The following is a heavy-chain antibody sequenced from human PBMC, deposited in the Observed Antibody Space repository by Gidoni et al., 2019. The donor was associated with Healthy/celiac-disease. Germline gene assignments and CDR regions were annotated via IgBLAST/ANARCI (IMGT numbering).Heavy chain of an antibody. CDR3: AADTAMVTGYYYYYMDV. CDR2: VIPILWTA. J-gene: IGHJ6*03. V-gene: IGHV1-69*01. CDR1: GGTFSSYA. D-gene: IGHD5-18*01. Sequence: QVQLVQSGAEVKKPGSSVKVSCKASGGTFSSYAISWVRQAPGQGLEGMGGVIPILWTANYAQKFQGRFTITADESTSTAYMELSSLRSEDTAVYYCAADTAMVTGYYYYYMDVWGKGTTVTVSS.